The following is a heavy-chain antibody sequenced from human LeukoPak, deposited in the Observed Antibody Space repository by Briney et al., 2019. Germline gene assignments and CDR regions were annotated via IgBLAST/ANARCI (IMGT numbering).Heavy chain of an antibody. D-gene: IGHD5-18*01. J-gene: IGHJ4*02. Sequence: GGSLRLSCTVSGFTFGDYAMSWFCQAPGKGLEWVCFIRSKAYGGTTEYATSVKGRFTISRDDSKSIAYLQMNSLKTEDTAVYYCTRQIWGHTAMEPYDYSGQGTLVTVSS. V-gene: IGHV3-49*03. CDR3: TRQIWGHTAMEPYDY. CDR2: IRSKAYGGTT. CDR1: GFTFGDYA.